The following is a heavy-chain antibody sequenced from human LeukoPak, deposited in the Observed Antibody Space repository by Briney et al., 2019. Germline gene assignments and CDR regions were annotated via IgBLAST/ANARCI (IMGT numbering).Heavy chain of an antibody. CDR3: AKSHSSGWYEVGTAIDY. V-gene: IGHV3-9*03. D-gene: IGHD6-19*01. CDR2: ISWNSGSI. Sequence: PGGSLRLSCAASGFTFDDYAMHWVRQAPGKGLEWVSGISWNSGSIGYADSVKGRFIISRDNAKNSLYLQMNSLRAEDMALYYCAKSHSSGWYEVGTAIDYWGQGTLVTVSS. J-gene: IGHJ4*02. CDR1: GFTFDDYA.